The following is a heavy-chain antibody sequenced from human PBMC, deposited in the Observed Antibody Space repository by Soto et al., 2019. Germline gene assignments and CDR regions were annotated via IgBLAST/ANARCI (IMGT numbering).Heavy chain of an antibody. J-gene: IGHJ4*02. V-gene: IGHV1-18*01. D-gene: IGHD6-6*01. CDR2: ISAYNGNT. Sequence: QVQLVQSGAEVKKPGASVKVSCKASGYTFTSYGISWVRQAPGQGLEWMGWISAYNGNTNCAQKLQGRVTMTTDTSTSTAYMELRSLRSDDTAVYYCARDPWIAARLKRPGFDYWGQGTLVTVSS. CDR3: ARDPWIAARLKRPGFDY. CDR1: GYTFTSYG.